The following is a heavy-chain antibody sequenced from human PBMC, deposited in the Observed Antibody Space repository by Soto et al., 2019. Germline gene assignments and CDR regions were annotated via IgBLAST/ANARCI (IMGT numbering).Heavy chain of an antibody. D-gene: IGHD3-10*01. V-gene: IGHV3-23*01. CDR2: ISASGGST. CDR3: AKIPLNYYDSGNYYNDY. CDR1: GFTVSSYA. J-gene: IGHJ4*02. Sequence: VQLLESGGGLVQPGGSLRLSCAASGFTVSSYAMIWVRQAPGKGLEWVSGISASGGSTYYADSVKGRFTISRDNSKNTLYLQMNNLKAEDTAVYYCAKIPLNYYDSGNYYNDYWGQGTLVTVSS.